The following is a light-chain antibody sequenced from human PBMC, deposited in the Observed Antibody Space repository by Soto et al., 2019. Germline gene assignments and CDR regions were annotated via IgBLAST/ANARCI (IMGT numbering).Light chain of an antibody. CDR1: NSNLGAGYD. CDR3: QAYDDSLTAFV. Sequence: QSVLTQPPSVSGAPGQRVTISCTGNNSNLGAGYDVHWYHQLPGAAPKLVIFGNRNRPSGVPERFSGSKSGTSASLAITGLQAEDEADYYCQAYDDSLTAFVFGGGTKVTVL. V-gene: IGLV1-40*01. CDR2: GNR. J-gene: IGLJ3*02.